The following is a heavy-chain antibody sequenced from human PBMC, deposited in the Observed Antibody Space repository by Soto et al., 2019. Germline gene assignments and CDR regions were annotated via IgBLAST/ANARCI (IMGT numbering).Heavy chain of an antibody. CDR1: GGSISSSSYY. Sequence: QLQLQESGPGLVKPSETLSLTCTVSGGSISSSSYYWGWIRQPPGKGLEWIGSIYYSGSTYYNPSLKSRVTISVDTSKNQFSLKLSSATATATAVYYCARHLSRYRSGGSCSSGFDYWGQGTLVTVSS. D-gene: IGHD2-15*01. V-gene: IGHV4-39*01. CDR2: IYYSGST. CDR3: ARHLSRYRSGGSCSSGFDY. J-gene: IGHJ4*02.